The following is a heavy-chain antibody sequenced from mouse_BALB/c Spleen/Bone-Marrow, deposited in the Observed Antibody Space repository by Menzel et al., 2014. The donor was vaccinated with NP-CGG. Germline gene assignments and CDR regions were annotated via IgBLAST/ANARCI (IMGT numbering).Heavy chain of an antibody. CDR1: GYTFXDHA. CDR3: ARSGKVRNAMDY. V-gene: IGHV1S137*01. J-gene: IGHJ4*01. Sequence: VQLQQSGAKLVRPGVSVKISCKGSGYTFXDHAIHWVKRSHAKSLEWIGVISGYYGDAIYNQKFKGKATMTVDKSSSTAYMELARLTSEDSAIYYCARSGKVRNAMDYWGQGTSVTASS. D-gene: IGHD2-14*01. CDR2: ISGYYGDA.